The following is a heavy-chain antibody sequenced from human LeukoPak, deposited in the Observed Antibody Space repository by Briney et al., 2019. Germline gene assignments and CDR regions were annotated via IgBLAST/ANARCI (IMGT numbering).Heavy chain of an antibody. CDR2: IKTEAEDGTT. CDR1: GFIFSKAW. J-gene: IGHJ4*02. CDR3: TSALNLVLGELLGY. Sequence: GGSLRLSCAASGFIFSKAWMAWVRQAPGKGLEWVGHIKTEAEDGTTDYAAPVKGRFTISRDDEKSTLYLQMNSLNTEDTAVYFCTSALNLVLGELLGYWGQGTLVTVSS. V-gene: IGHV3-15*01. D-gene: IGHD3-16*01.